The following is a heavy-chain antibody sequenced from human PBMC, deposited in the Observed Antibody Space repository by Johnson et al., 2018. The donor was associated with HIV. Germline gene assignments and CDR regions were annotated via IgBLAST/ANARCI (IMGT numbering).Heavy chain of an antibody. CDR1: GFIFSNFA. J-gene: IGHJ3*02. Sequence: QVQLVESGGGVVQPGRSLRLSCVASGFIFSNFAMHWVRQAPGKGLEWMAIISYDGSKKYYADSVKGRFNIYRNNSKNTVFLEMNSLRAEDTAVFYCARVSGSGADYYDIMNDAFDIWGQGTMVTVSS. CDR3: ARVSGSGADYYDIMNDAFDI. CDR2: ISYDGSKK. D-gene: IGHD3-22*01. V-gene: IGHV3-30-3*01.